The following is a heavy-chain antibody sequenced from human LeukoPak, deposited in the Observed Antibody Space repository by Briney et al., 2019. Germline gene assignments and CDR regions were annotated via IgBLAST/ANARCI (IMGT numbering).Heavy chain of an antibody. V-gene: IGHV3-53*01. CDR1: GFTVSSNY. Sequence: QAGGSLRLSCAASGFTVSSNYMSSVRQAPGKGLEWVSGIYSGGSTYYADSVRGRFTISRDNSKNTLYLQMNSLRAEDTAVYYCARRDYYYYYMDVWGKGTTVTVSS. J-gene: IGHJ6*03. CDR2: IYSGGST. CDR3: ARRDYYYYYMDV.